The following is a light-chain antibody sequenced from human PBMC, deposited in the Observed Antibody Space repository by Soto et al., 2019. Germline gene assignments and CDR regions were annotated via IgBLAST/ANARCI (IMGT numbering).Light chain of an antibody. Sequence: DIVMTQSPDSLAVSLGERATINCKSSQSVLYSSNNKNYLAWYQQRPGQPPKLLIYWASTRESGVPDRFSGSGSGTDFTLTIHSLQAEAVAVYYCQQYESTPPTFGQGTKLEIK. J-gene: IGKJ2*01. CDR1: QSVLYSSNNKNY. V-gene: IGKV4-1*01. CDR2: WAS. CDR3: QQYESTPPT.